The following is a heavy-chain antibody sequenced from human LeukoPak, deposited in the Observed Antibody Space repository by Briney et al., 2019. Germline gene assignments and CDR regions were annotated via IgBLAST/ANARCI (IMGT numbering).Heavy chain of an antibody. D-gene: IGHD7-27*01. V-gene: IGHV1-2*02. Sequence: GASVKVSCKTSGYPFTAYYIHWVRQAPGQGLEWMGWINPNSGGTNNAQKFQGRVTMTRDTSISTAYMELSRLRSDDTAVYYCARGWGANWGNFDYWGQGILVTVSS. CDR3: ARGWGANWGNFDY. CDR2: INPNSGGT. CDR1: GYPFTAYY. J-gene: IGHJ4*02.